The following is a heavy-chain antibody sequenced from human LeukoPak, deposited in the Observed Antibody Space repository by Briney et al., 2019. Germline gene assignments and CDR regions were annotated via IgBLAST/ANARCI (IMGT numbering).Heavy chain of an antibody. CDR2: MNGDGSSA. CDR3: AGEDGAAAGYFDF. D-gene: IGHD6-13*01. CDR1: GFTFSSYD. V-gene: IGHV3-74*01. J-gene: IGHJ4*02. Sequence: GGSLRLSCAASGFTFSSYDMHWVRHVPGKGLVWVSRMNGDGSSAYTDSVKGRFTISRDNAKNTLYLQMNSLRAEDTAVYYCAGEDGAAAGYFDFWGQGTLVTVSS.